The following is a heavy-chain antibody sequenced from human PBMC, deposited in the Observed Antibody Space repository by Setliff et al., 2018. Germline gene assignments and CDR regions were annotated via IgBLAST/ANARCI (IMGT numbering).Heavy chain of an antibody. V-gene: IGHV4-59*13. D-gene: IGHD3-10*01. CDR2: VHYSGDS. J-gene: IGHJ4*02. CDR3: ARQPSSGSYYNPRPYYFDY. CDR1: GGSMTSYY. Sequence: SETLSLTCTVSGGSMTSYYWSWIRQSPWKGLEWIGYVHYSGDSNYNPSLKSRVTMSVDTSKNQFTLNLRSVTAADTAVYYCARQPSSGSYYNPRPYYFDYWGQGTLVTVSS.